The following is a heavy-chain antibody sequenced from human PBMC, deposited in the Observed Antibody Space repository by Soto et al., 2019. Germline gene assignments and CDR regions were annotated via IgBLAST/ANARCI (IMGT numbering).Heavy chain of an antibody. Sequence: QLQLQESGPGLVKPSETLSLTCTVSGASITSSACYWGWIRQPPGKGLEYIGTVYYSGNSYYNPSIKSRVTMSVDTSKNQFSLKLSSVTAADTAIYYCARHHTISAYYYYMDVWGKGTTVTVSS. V-gene: IGHV4-39*01. CDR2: VYYSGNS. CDR3: ARHHTISAYYYYMDV. CDR1: GASITSSACY. J-gene: IGHJ6*03. D-gene: IGHD2-2*01.